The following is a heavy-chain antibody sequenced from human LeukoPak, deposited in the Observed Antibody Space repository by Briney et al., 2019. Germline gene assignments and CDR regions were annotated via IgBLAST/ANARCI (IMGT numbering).Heavy chain of an antibody. CDR1: GFTFSSYS. D-gene: IGHD3-10*01. Sequence: GGSLRLSCAASGFTFSSYSMNWVRQAPGEGLEWVSSISSSSYIYYADSVKGRFTISRDNAKNSLYLQMNSLRAEDTAVYYCASTLLLGAFDIWGQGTMVTVSS. CDR2: ISSSSYI. CDR3: ASTLLLGAFDI. V-gene: IGHV3-21*01. J-gene: IGHJ3*02.